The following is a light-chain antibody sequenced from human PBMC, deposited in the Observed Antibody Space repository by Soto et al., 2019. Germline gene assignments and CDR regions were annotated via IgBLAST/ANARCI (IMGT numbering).Light chain of an antibody. J-gene: IGKJ5*01. V-gene: IGKV3D-15*01. Sequence: EVVLTQSPVTLSLSPGERATLSCRASQSFRGLLAWYQQKPGQAPRLLIYGASSRATGIPDRFSGSGSGTDFTLTISSLQSEDFAVYFCQQYNNWPITFGQGTRLEL. CDR2: GAS. CDR3: QQYNNWPIT. CDR1: QSFRGL.